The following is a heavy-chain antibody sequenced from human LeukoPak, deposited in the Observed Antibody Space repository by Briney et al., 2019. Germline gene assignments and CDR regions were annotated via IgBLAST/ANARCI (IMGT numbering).Heavy chain of an antibody. Sequence: SETLSLTCTVSGGSISSSSHYWGWIRQPPGKGLEWIGSIYYSGSTYYNPSLKSRVTIPVDTSKNQFSLKLSSVTAADTAVYYCARQFVTMVRGVISPFDYWGQGTLVTVSS. CDR1: GGSISSSSHY. CDR3: ARQFVTMVRGVISPFDY. CDR2: IYYSGST. J-gene: IGHJ4*02. V-gene: IGHV4-39*01. D-gene: IGHD3-10*01.